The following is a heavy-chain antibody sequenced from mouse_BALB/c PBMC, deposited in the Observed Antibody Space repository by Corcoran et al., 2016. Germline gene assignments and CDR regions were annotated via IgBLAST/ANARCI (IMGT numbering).Heavy chain of an antibody. Sequence: DQLLQSGPELVENGTSATLFCNASGYTFTEYGIHWCKQRCGQGLEWIGWFYPGGGNINYNDKFHDKATLTAAKSSSTVYRELRRLTSEDSALYFCARHAYSKDGGCAYWGQGTLVTVSA. V-gene: IGHV1-62-2*01. CDR1: GYTFTEYG. J-gene: IGHJ3*01. CDR2: FYPGGGNI. D-gene: IGHD1-2*01. CDR3: ARHAYSKDGGCAY.